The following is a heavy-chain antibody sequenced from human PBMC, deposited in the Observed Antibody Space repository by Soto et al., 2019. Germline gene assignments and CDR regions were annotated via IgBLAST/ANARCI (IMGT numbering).Heavy chain of an antibody. J-gene: IGHJ3*02. V-gene: IGHV1-8*01. Sequence: GASVKVSCKASGYTFTSYDINWVRQATGQGLEWMGWMNPNSGNTGYAQKFQGRVTMTRNTSISTAYMELNSMRAEDTAVYYCARVITMVRGVIITSLAFDIWGQGTMVTVSS. CDR3: ARVITMVRGVIITSLAFDI. CDR1: GYTFTSYD. D-gene: IGHD3-10*01. CDR2: MNPNSGNT.